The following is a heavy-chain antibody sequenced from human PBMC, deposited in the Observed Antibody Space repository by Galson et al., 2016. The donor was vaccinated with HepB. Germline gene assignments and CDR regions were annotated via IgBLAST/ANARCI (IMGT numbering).Heavy chain of an antibody. J-gene: IGHJ4*02. V-gene: IGHV1-69*06. CDR3: ARVSGAVAGPFEF. CDR1: GGTFSSFG. CDR2: IIPVVGAA. D-gene: IGHD6-19*01. Sequence: SVKVSCKASGGTFSSFGLSWVRQAPGQGLEWMGGIIPVVGAAHYSQKFQGRVTITADTSTNIAFMELSSLRSDDTAVYYCARVSGAVAGPFEFWGQGTLVTVSS.